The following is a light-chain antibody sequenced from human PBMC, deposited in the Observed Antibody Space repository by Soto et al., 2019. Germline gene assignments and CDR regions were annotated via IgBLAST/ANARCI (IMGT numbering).Light chain of an antibody. J-gene: IGKJ5*01. V-gene: IGKV3-11*01. CDR1: QSVDNN. CDR2: EAS. CDR3: QQRSNWPHSIT. Sequence: DIVMTQSPVTLSASPGESATLSCRSSQSVDNNVAWYQQKPGQAPRLLIYEASNRATGIPARFSGSGSETDFTLTISSLEPEEFAVYSCQQRSNWPHSITFGQGTRLEIK.